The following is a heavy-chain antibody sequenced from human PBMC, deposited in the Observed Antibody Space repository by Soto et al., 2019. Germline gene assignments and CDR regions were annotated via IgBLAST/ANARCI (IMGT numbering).Heavy chain of an antibody. CDR3: TRDRNWSPH. J-gene: IGHJ4*02. CDR2: ISPNERDR. CDR1: GFSFSSYW. V-gene: IGHV3-7*01. Sequence: DVQMVQSGGGLVQPGGSLRLSCAVSGFSFSSYWMTWVRQAPGKGLEWVASISPNERDRVYVDSVKGRFTISRDNDKSSLFLRMDSLRGEDTAVYYWTRDRNWSPHWGQGTLVTVSS.